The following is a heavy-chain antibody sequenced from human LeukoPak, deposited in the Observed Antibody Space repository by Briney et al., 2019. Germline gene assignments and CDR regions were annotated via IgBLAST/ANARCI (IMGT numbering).Heavy chain of an antibody. CDR2: ISWDGGST. V-gene: IGHV3-43*01. CDR1: GFTFDDYT. CDR3: ARVKEASAFDI. D-gene: IGHD5-12*01. Sequence: GRSLRLSCAASGFTFDDYTMHWVRQAPGKGLEWVSLISWDGGSTYYADSVKGRFTISRDNSKNSLYLQMNSLRTEDTSLYYCARVKEASAFDIWGQGTMVTVSS. J-gene: IGHJ3*02.